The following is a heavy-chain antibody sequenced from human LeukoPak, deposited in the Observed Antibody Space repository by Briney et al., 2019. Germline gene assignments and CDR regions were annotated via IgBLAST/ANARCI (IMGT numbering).Heavy chain of an antibody. CDR1: EFTFSSYA. CDR3: AKVSWVVAATEVLDY. V-gene: IGHV3-23*01. J-gene: IGHJ4*02. D-gene: IGHD2-15*01. Sequence: GGSLRLSCAASEFTFSSYAMSCVRQAPGKGLEWVSAISGSGGSTYYADSVKGRFTISRDNSKNTLYLQMNSLRAEDTAVYYCAKVSWVVAATEVLDYWGQGTLVTVSS. CDR2: ISGSGGST.